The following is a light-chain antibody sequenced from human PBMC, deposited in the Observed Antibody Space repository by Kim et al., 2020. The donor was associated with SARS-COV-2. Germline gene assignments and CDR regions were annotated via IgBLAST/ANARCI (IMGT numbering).Light chain of an antibody. V-gene: IGLV1-40*01. CDR1: NSNIGAGYD. Sequence: VTISCTGSNSNIGAGYDVHGYQQLPGTAPKLLIYGNSNRPSGVPDRFSGSKSGTSASLAITGLQAEDEADYYCQSYDSSLSAYYVFGTGTKVTVL. CDR2: GNS. J-gene: IGLJ1*01. CDR3: QSYDSSLSAYYV.